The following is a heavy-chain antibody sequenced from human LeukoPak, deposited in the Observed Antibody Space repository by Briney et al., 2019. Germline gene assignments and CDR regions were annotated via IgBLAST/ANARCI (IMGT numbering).Heavy chain of an antibody. D-gene: IGHD2-21*02. V-gene: IGHV1-8*03. Sequence: ASVKVSCKASGYTFTNYDTNWVRQATGQGLEWMGCMNPNGGNTGYAPKFQGRVTITRNTSISTAYMELSSLRSADTAVYYCARVCGGDCYHYDAFDIWGQGTMVTVSS. CDR1: GYTFTNYD. J-gene: IGHJ3*02. CDR2: MNPNGGNT. CDR3: ARVCGGDCYHYDAFDI.